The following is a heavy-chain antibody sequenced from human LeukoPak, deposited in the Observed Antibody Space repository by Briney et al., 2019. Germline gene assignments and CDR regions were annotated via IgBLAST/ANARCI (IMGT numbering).Heavy chain of an antibody. CDR3: ARDMDLLWFGELRRLDAFDI. CDR1: GGSISSSSYY. J-gene: IGHJ3*02. V-gene: IGHV4-61*02. D-gene: IGHD3-10*01. Sequence: SETLSLTCTVSGGSISSSSYYWSWIRQPAGKGLEWIGRIYTSGSTNYNPSLKSRVTMSVDTSKNQFSLKLSSVTAADTAVYYCARDMDLLWFGELRRLDAFDIWGQGTMVTVSS. CDR2: IYTSGST.